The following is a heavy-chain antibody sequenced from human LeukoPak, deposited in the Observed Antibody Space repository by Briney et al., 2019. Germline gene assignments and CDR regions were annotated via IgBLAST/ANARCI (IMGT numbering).Heavy chain of an antibody. V-gene: IGHV3-7*01. CDR2: IKQDGSEK. D-gene: IGHD1-26*01. CDR3: ARDDSGSYLGAFDI. CDR1: GFTFSSYW. J-gene: IGHJ3*02. Sequence: GGSLRLSCAASGFTFSSYWMSWVRQAPGKGLEWVANIKQDGSEKCYVDSVKGRFTISRDNAKNSLYLQMNSLRAEDTAVYYCARDDSGSYLGAFDIWGQGTMVTVSS.